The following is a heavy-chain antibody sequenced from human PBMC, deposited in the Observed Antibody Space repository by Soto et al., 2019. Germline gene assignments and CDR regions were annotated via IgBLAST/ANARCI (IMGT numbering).Heavy chain of an antibody. CDR3: ARDRRQGDQIHFDF. CDR2: IYSTGST. D-gene: IGHD2-21*02. Sequence: SETLSLTCIVSGGSVSSDYWNWIRQPPGKGLEWIGYIYSTGSTHYNPSLRSRVTISVDTAKNQFSLRLSSVTAADTAVYYCARDRRQGDQIHFDFWGQGTLVTVSS. V-gene: IGHV4-59*02. CDR1: GGSVSSDY. J-gene: IGHJ4*02.